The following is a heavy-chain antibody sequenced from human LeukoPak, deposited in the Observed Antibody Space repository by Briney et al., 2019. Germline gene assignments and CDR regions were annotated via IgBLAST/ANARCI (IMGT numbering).Heavy chain of an antibody. Sequence: GGSLRLSCAASGFTFSSYGMHWVRQAPGKGLEWVAFIRYDGSNKYYADSVKGRFTVSRDNSKNTLYLQMNSLRAEDTAVYYCARGRWLQLPFDYWGQGTLVTVSS. D-gene: IGHD5-24*01. V-gene: IGHV3-30*02. CDR1: GFTFSSYG. CDR3: ARGRWLQLPFDY. CDR2: IRYDGSNK. J-gene: IGHJ4*02.